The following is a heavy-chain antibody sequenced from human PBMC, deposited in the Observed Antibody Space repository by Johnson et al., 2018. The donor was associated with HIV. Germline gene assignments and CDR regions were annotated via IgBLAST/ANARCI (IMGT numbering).Heavy chain of an antibody. CDR1: GFTFNDFD. CDR3: ARVLGGGYSSSSYAFDI. D-gene: IGHD6-6*01. V-gene: IGHV3-30*19. CDR2: ISYDGSNK. Sequence: QVQLVESGGGVVQPGGSLRLSCAASGFTFNDFDMSWVRQAPGKGLEWVAVISYDGSNKYYADSVKGRFTISRDNSKNTLYLQMNSLRAEDTAVYYCARVLGGGYSSSSYAFDIWGQGTMVTVSS. J-gene: IGHJ3*02.